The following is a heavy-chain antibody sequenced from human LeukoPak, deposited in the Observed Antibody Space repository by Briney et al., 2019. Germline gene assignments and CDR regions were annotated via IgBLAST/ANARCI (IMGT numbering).Heavy chain of an antibody. Sequence: PGGSLRLSCAASXFXXXXXXXXXVXXXPGXXXXXVXXXXGXGGSXXYADXVKGRFTISRDNSKNTLYLQMNSLRAEDTAVYYXAXDQAATMIVVVIDYWGQGTLVTVSS. CDR3: AXDQAATMIVVVIDY. D-gene: IGHD3-22*01. CDR1: XFXXXXXX. J-gene: IGHJ4*02. CDR2: XXGXGGSX. V-gene: IGHV3-23*01.